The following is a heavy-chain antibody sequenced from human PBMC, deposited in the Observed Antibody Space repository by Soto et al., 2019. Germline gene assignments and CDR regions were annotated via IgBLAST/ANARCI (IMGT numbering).Heavy chain of an antibody. CDR1: GGFISSGGYY. CDR3: ASESCSTSCPIDV. D-gene: IGHD2-2*01. V-gene: IGHV4-31*03. Sequence: PSETLSLTCTVSGGFISSGGYYWAWIRQHPGKGLEWIGYIYHSGSTYYNPSLKSRVTISVDTSKNQFSLKLSSVTAADTAVYYCASESCSTSCPIDVWGQGPTATASS. J-gene: IGHJ6*02. CDR2: IYHSGST.